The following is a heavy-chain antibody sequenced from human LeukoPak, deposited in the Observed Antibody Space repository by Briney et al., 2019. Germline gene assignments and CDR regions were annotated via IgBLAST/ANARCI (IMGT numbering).Heavy chain of an antibody. Sequence: ASVKVSCKASGYTFTGYYMHWVRQAPGQGLEWMGWINPNSGGTNYAQKFQGRVTMTRDTSISTAYMELSRLRSDDTAVYYCARLPSDHEKVPFDYWGQGTLVTVSS. V-gene: IGHV1-2*02. CDR2: INPNSGGT. CDR3: ARLPSDHEKVPFDY. J-gene: IGHJ4*02. CDR1: GYTFTGYY. D-gene: IGHD1-14*01.